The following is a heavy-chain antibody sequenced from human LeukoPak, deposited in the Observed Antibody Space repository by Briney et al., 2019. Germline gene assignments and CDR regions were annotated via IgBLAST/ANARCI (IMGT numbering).Heavy chain of an antibody. CDR3: ARGWFGYYNWFDP. Sequence: PSETLSLTCAVYGGSFSGYYWSWIRQPPGKGLEWIGEINHSGSANYNPSLRGRVTISVDRPKNQFSLKLSSVTAADTAVYYCARGWFGYYNWFDPWGQGTLVTVSS. J-gene: IGHJ5*02. D-gene: IGHD3-10*01. V-gene: IGHV4-34*01. CDR1: GGSFSGYY. CDR2: INHSGSA.